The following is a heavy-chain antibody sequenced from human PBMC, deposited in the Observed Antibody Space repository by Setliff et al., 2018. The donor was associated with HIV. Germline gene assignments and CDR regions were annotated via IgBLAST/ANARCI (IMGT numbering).Heavy chain of an antibody. CDR1: GDSISTNSPY. Sequence: SETLSLTCTVSGDSISTNSPYWAWIRQPPGRGLEWIGTIFYSGFTYYNPSLKSRVSIAVDTSKNQISLRLSSVTVADTAVYYCARHWDYDRSSSYFRAFDVWGQGTMVTVSS. J-gene: IGHJ3*01. CDR3: ARHWDYDRSSSYFRAFDV. V-gene: IGHV4-39*01. CDR2: IFYSGFT. D-gene: IGHD3-22*01.